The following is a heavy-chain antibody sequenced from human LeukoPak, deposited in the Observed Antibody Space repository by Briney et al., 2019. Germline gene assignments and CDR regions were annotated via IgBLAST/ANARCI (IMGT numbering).Heavy chain of an antibody. Sequence: GESLKISCQGSGYSFSGFSIGWLRQMPGKGLEWMGIINPGDSDTIYSPSFQGRVTISADKSISTAYLQWSSLKASDTAMYFCARLNYYDGTGSYSALDYWGQGTLVTVSS. CDR3: ARLNYYDGTGSYSALDY. CDR1: GYSFSGFS. J-gene: IGHJ4*02. CDR2: INPGDSDT. V-gene: IGHV5-51*01. D-gene: IGHD3-22*01.